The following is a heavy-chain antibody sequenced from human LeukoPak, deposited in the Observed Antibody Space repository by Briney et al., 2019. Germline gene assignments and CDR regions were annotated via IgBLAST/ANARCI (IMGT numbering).Heavy chain of an antibody. CDR1: GFTFSGYW. Sequence: GGSLRLSCAASGFTFSGYWVHWVRQAPGKGLVWVSRINSDGSSTSYADSVKGRFTISRDNAKNTLYLQMNSLRAEDTAVYYCALCHDYGDSVGYFDYWGQGTLVTVSS. CDR2: INSDGSST. CDR3: ALCHDYGDSVGYFDY. D-gene: IGHD4-17*01. J-gene: IGHJ4*02. V-gene: IGHV3-74*01.